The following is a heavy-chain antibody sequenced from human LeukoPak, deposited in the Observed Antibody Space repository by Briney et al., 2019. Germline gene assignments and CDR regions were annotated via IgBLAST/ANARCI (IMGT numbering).Heavy chain of an antibody. CDR3: ARQGCSDTNGYYS. J-gene: IGHJ4*02. Sequence: PGGSLPHFCSASGFTFSSYLMSWVRQAPGKGLEWVASIKHDESEKYYVDSLKGRITISRDNAKTSLLLPMNSLRAEDTAVYFCARQGCSDTNGYYSWGQG. CDR1: GFTFSSYL. D-gene: IGHD3-22*01. V-gene: IGHV3-7*01. CDR2: IKHDESEK.